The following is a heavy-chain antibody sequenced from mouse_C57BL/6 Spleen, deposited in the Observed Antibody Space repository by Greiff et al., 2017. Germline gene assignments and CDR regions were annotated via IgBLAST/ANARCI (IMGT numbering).Heavy chain of an antibody. CDR2: IYPRSGNT. V-gene: IGHV1-81*01. CDR1: GYTFTSYG. J-gene: IGHJ4*01. D-gene: IGHD3-2*02. CDR3: ARGTAQAVMDY. Sequence: VKLQESGAELARPGASVKLSCKASGYTFTSYGISWVKQRTGQGLEWIGEIYPRSGNTYYNEKFKGKATLTADKSSSTAYMELRSLTSEDSAVYFCARGTAQAVMDYWGQGTSVTVSS.